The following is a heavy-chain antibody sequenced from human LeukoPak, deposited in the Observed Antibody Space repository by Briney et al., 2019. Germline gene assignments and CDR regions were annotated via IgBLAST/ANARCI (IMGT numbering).Heavy chain of an antibody. CDR2: IYHSGST. J-gene: IGHJ5*02. CDR1: GGSISSGGYS. CDR3: ARGITSFNWFDP. Sequence: PSKTLSLTCAVSGGSISSGGYSWSWIRQPPGKGLEWIGYIYHSGSTYYNPSLKSRVTISVDRSKNQFSLKLSSVTAADTAVYYCARGITSFNWFDPWGQGTLVTVSS. D-gene: IGHD3-10*01. V-gene: IGHV4-30-2*01.